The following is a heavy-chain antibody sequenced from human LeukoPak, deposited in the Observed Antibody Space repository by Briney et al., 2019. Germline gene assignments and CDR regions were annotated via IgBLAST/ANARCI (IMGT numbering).Heavy chain of an antibody. CDR1: GYTLTELS. D-gene: IGHD2-21*02. CDR3: ATQAYCGGDCYSVYARDAFDI. J-gene: IGHJ3*02. CDR2: FDPEDGET. V-gene: IGHV1-24*01. Sequence: ASVKVSCKVSGYTLTELSMHWVRQAPGKGLEWMGGFDPEDGETIYAQKFQGRVTMTEDTSTDTAYMELSSLRSEDTAEYYCATQAYCGGDCYSVYARDAFDIWGQGTMVTVSS.